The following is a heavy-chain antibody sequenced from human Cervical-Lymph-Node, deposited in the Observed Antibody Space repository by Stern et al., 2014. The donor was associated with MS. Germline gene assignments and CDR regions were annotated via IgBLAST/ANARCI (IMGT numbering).Heavy chain of an antibody. D-gene: IGHD4-17*01. CDR1: GGTISPNA. CDR3: ARSSTTVTIFYYYAMDD. V-gene: IGHV1-69*01. CDR2: IIPICGTA. J-gene: IGHJ6*02. Sequence: QVQLVQSGAEVMQPGSSVKVSCKASGGTISPNALIWVRQAPGQGLEWMGGIIPICGTAKYAQKFQDRGTITADESTNTAYMEMSSLRSEDTAVYYCARSSTTVTIFYYYAMDDWGQGTTVTVTS.